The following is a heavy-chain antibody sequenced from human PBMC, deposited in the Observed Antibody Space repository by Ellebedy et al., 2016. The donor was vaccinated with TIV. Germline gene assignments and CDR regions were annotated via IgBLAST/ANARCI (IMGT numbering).Heavy chain of an antibody. J-gene: IGHJ6*02. CDR3: ARRWNKGYGMDV. Sequence: GESLKISCAASGFTFSTYGMNWVRQAPGKGLEWVSYITSSGSTIYYADSVKGRFTISRDNAKNSLYLQMNSLRAEDTAVYYCARRWNKGYGMDVWGQGTTVTVSS. D-gene: IGHD4-23*01. V-gene: IGHV3-48*04. CDR1: GFTFSTYG. CDR2: ITSSGSTI.